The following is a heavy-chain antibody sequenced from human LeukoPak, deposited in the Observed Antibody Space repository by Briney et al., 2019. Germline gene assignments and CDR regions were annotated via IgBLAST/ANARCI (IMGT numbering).Heavy chain of an antibody. CDR2: ISAYNGNT. Sequence: ASVKVSCKASGYTFTSYGISWVRQAPGQGLEWMGWISAYNGNTNYAQKLQGRVTMTTDTSTSTAYMELRGLRSDDTAVYYCARNVWGGRCSRSVAFYYLGQGTLVTVSS. CDR3: ARNVWGGRCSRSVAFYY. CDR1: GYTFTSYG. V-gene: IGHV1-18*01. D-gene: IGHD2-15*01. J-gene: IGHJ4*02.